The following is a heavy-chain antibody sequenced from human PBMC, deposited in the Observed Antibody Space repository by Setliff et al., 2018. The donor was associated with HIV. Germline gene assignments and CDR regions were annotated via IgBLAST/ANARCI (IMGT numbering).Heavy chain of an antibody. CDR1: GYTFTDYY. Sequence: ASVKVSCKASGYTFTDYYIYWVRQAPGQGLEWMGRINPNSGGTHYAQKFQGRVTMTGDTSVSTAYMELSGLGLDDTAVYYCARAQLRFWGRNYYYMDVWGTGSPVTVSS. V-gene: IGHV1-2*06. CDR3: ARAQLRFWGRNYYYMDV. CDR2: INPNSGGT. D-gene: IGHD3-3*01. J-gene: IGHJ6*03.